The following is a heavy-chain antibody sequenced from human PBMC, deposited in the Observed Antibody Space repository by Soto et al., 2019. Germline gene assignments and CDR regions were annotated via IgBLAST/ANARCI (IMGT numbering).Heavy chain of an antibody. CDR3: ASLETAVTTDYYYYGMEV. CDR1: GGSISSSSYY. V-gene: IGHV4-39*01. D-gene: IGHD4-4*01. CDR2: IYYSGST. Sequence: SETLSLTCTVSGGSISSSSYYWGWIRQPPWKGLEWIGSIYYSGSTYYNPSLKSRVTISVDTSKNQFSLKMSSVTATDTAVYYCASLETAVTTDYYYYGMEVWGQGTTFTVSS. J-gene: IGHJ6*02.